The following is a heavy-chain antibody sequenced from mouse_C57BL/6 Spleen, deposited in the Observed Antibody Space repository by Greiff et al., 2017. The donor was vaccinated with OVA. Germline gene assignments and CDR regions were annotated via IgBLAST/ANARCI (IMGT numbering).Heavy chain of an antibody. Sequence: VQLQQPGAELVKPGASVKLSCKASGYTFTSYWMHWVKQRPGQGLEWIGMIHPNSGSTNYNEKFKSKATLTVDKSSSTAYMQLSSLTSEDSAVYCCAREKATGLYAMDYWGQGTSVTVSS. J-gene: IGHJ4*01. CDR1: GYTFTSYW. CDR3: AREKATGLYAMDY. V-gene: IGHV1-64*01. CDR2: IHPNSGST. D-gene: IGHD3-2*02.